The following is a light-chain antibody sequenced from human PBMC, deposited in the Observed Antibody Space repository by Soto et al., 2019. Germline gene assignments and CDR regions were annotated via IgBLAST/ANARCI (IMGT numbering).Light chain of an antibody. CDR3: QVWDSLSDHHV. J-gene: IGLJ1*01. CDR2: DGS. V-gene: IGLV3-21*02. Sequence: SSELTQPPSVSVAPGQTARISCGGNKIETKTVFWYQQKPGQAPVVVVSDGSVRPSGIPERFSGSNSGGTATLSIIGVEAGDEADYYCQVWDSLSDHHVFGPGTKVTVL. CDR1: KIETKT.